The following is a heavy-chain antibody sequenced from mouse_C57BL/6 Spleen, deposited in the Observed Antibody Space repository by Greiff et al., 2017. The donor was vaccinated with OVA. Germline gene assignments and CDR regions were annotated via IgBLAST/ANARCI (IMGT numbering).Heavy chain of an antibody. J-gene: IGHJ2*01. Sequence: EVQLKESGPELVKPGASVKISCKASGYSFTGYYMNWVKQSPEKSLEWIGEINPSTGGTTYNQKFKAKATLTVDKSSSTAYMQLKSLTSEDSAVYYCARSEDFDYWGQGTTLTVSS. CDR1: GYSFTGYY. V-gene: IGHV1-42*01. CDR2: INPSTGGT. CDR3: ARSEDFDY.